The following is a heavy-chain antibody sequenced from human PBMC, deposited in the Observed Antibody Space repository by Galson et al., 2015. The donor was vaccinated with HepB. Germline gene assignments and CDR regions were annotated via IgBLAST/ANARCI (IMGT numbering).Heavy chain of an antibody. CDR2: IKSKTDGGTT. D-gene: IGHD6-13*01. J-gene: IGHJ4*02. Sequence: SLRLSCAASGFTFSNAWMSWVRQAPGKGLEWVGRIKSKTDGGTTDYAAPVKGRFTISRDDSKNTLYLQMNSLKTEDTAVYYCTTDPSTWYSSSWEYFDYWGQGTLVTVSS. CDR1: GFTFSNAW. CDR3: TTDPSTWYSSSWEYFDY. V-gene: IGHV3-15*01.